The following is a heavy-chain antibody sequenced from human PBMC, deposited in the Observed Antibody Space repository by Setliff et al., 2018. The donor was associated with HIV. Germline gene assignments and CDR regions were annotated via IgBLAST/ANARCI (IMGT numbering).Heavy chain of an antibody. Sequence: PSETLSLTCTVSGGSISSSSYYWGWIRQPSGKGLEWIGSIYYSGSTYYNPSLKNRVTMSVDTSKNQFSLRLTSMTAADTAVYYCAKTSVGATGLYAFDIWGQGTMVTVSS. V-gene: IGHV4-39*07. CDR2: IYYSGST. D-gene: IGHD1-26*01. CDR1: GGSISSSSYY. CDR3: AKTSVGATGLYAFDI. J-gene: IGHJ3*02.